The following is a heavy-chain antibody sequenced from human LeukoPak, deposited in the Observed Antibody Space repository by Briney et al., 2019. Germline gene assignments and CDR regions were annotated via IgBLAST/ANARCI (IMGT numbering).Heavy chain of an antibody. Sequence: GGSLRLSCAASGFTFDDYGMSWVRQAPGKGLEWVSVIYSGGSTYYADSVKGRFTISRDNSKNTLYPQMNSLRAEDTAVYYCARDYTYYGSSDAFDIWGQGTMVTVSS. CDR2: IYSGGST. J-gene: IGHJ3*02. D-gene: IGHD3-10*01. CDR1: GFTFDDYG. CDR3: ARDYTYYGSSDAFDI. V-gene: IGHV3-53*01.